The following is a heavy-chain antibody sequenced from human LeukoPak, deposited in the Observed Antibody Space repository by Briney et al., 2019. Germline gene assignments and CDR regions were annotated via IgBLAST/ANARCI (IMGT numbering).Heavy chain of an antibody. Sequence: GRSLRLSCAASGFTFSSYAMHWVRQAPGKGLEWVAVISYDGSNKYYADSVKGRFTISRDNSKNTLYLQMNSLRAEDTAVYYCARGLGDGFPDYWGQGTLVTVSS. CDR2: ISYDGSNK. J-gene: IGHJ4*02. CDR3: ARGLGDGFPDY. V-gene: IGHV3-30-3*01. CDR1: GFTFSSYA. D-gene: IGHD3-10*01.